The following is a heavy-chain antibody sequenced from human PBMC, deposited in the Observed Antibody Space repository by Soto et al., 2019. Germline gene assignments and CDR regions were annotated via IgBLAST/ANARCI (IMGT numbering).Heavy chain of an antibody. CDR1: GFTFSIYA. V-gene: IGHV3-23*01. CDR2: ISISGSST. Sequence: GGSLRLSCAASGFTFSIYAMSWFRQAPGKGLEWVSAISISGSSTYYADSVKGRFTISRDNSKNTIYLQMNSLKVEDTAVYYCANGGYSYGHPVYWGHGTLVTVS. J-gene: IGHJ4*01. CDR3: ANGGYSYGHPVY. D-gene: IGHD5-18*01.